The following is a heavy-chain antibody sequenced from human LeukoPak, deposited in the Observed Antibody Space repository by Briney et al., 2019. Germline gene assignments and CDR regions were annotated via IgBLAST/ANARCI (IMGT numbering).Heavy chain of an antibody. CDR3: ARCDVGDGYSHY. CDR1: GFTFRSHA. CDR2: IYENGGTT. Sequence: GGSLRLSCVGSGFTFRSHAMSWVRQAPEKGLGFVSGIYENGGTTYYADSVKGRFSISRDNSKNTLYLQMDSLRTEDTAVYYCARCDVGDGYSHYWGQGTLVTVSS. V-gene: IGHV3-23*01. D-gene: IGHD5-24*01. J-gene: IGHJ4*02.